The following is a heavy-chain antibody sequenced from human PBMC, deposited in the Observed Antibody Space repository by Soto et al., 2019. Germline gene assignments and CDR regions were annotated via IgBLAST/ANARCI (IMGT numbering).Heavy chain of an antibody. V-gene: IGHV4-59*01. Sequence: SETLSLACTVSGDSISDYYWSWIRQPPGKGLEWIGYIYHSGSTYYNPSLKSRVTISLDASKIQFSLKLNSVTAADTAVYYCARASRNYFAYWGQGTLVTVSS. CDR3: ARASRNYFAY. CDR1: GDSISDYY. CDR2: IYHSGST. J-gene: IGHJ4*02.